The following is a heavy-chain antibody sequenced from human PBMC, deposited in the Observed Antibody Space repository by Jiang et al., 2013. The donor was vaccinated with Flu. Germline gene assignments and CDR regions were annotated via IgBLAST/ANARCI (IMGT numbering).Heavy chain of an antibody. CDR1: GFTFSSYS. D-gene: IGHD3-22*01. V-gene: IGHV3-48*02. CDR3: ARDWQLADSSGRPGYFQH. Sequence: SGGGLVQPGGSLRLSCAASGFTFSSYSMNWVRRAPGKGLEWVSYISSSSSTIYYADSVKGRFTISRDNAKNSLYLQMNSLRDEDTAVYYCARDWQLADSSGRPGYFQHWGQGTLVTVSS. J-gene: IGHJ1*01. CDR2: ISSSSSTI.